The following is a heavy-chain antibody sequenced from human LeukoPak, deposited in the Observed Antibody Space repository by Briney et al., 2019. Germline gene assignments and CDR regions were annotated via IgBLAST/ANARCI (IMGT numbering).Heavy chain of an antibody. CDR1: GGSISSSSYS. J-gene: IGHJ5*02. CDR3: ARAPAMNTIAARSRFDP. V-gene: IGHV4-39*01. Sequence: SETLSLTCTVSGGSISSSSYSWGWIRQPPGKGLEWIGSIYYSGSTYYNPSLKSRVTISVDTSKNQFSLKLSSVTAADTAVYYCARAPAMNTIAARSRFDPWGQGTLVTVSS. D-gene: IGHD6-6*01. CDR2: IYYSGST.